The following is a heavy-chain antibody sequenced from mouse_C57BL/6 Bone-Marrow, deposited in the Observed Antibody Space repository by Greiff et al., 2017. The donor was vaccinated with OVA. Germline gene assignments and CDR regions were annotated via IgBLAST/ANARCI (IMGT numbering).Heavy chain of an antibody. J-gene: IGHJ1*03. D-gene: IGHD1-1*01. CDR1: GFTFSDYY. CDR2: INYDGSSN. Sequence: DVKLVESEGGLVQPGSSMKLSCTASGFTFSDYYMAWVRQVPEKGLEWVANINYDGSSNYYLDSLKSRFIISRDNAKNILYLQMSSLKSEDTATYYCARDSYYGSSYGYFDVWGTGTTVTVSS. CDR3: ARDSYYGSSYGYFDV. V-gene: IGHV5-16*01.